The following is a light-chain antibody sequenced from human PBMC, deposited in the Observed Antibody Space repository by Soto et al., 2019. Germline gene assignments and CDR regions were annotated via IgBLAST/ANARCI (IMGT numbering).Light chain of an antibody. V-gene: IGLV2-14*01. Sequence: QSVLTQPASVSGSPGQSITISCTGTSSDISIYNYVSWYQQHPGKAPKLIIYEVSNRPSGISNRFSGAKSGNTASLTISGLQVEDEADYYCCSYTSSTNYVCGAGTKVTVL. CDR2: EVS. J-gene: IGLJ1*01. CDR3: CSYTSSTNYV. CDR1: SSDISIYNY.